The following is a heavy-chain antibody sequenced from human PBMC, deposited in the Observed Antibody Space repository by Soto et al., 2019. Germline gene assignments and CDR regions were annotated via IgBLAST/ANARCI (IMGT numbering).Heavy chain of an antibody. D-gene: IGHD3-3*01. V-gene: IGHV4-31*03. J-gene: IGHJ3*02. CDR3: ARTGDFWSGYYSPVGAFDI. CDR2: IYYSGST. CDR1: GGSISSGGYY. Sequence: SETLSLTCTVSGGSISSGGYYWSWIRQHPGKGLEWIGYIYYSGSTYYNPSLKSRVTISVDTSKNQFSLKLSSVTAADTAVYYCARTGDFWSGYYSPVGAFDIWGQGTMVTVSS.